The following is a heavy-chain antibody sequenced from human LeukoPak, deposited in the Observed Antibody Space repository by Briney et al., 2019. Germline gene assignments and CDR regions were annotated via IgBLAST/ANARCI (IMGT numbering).Heavy chain of an antibody. CDR2: IIPIFGTA. V-gene: IGHV1-69*06. J-gene: IGHJ3*02. Sequence: SVKVSCKASGGTFSSYAISWVRQAPGQGLEWMGGIIPIFGTANYAQKFQGRVTMTEDTSTDTAYMELSSLRSEDTAVYYCATDRPYGGNSAPAFDIWGQGTMVTVSS. CDR1: GGTFSSYA. D-gene: IGHD4-23*01. CDR3: ATDRPYGGNSAPAFDI.